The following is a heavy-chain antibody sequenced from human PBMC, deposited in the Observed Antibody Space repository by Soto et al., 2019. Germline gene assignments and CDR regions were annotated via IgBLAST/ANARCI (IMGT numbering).Heavy chain of an antibody. CDR3: ARVTTYTMVRGVMSYYFDY. D-gene: IGHD3-10*01. Sequence: QVQLVQSGAEVKKPGASVKVSCKASGYTFTGYYMHWVRQAPGQGLEWMGWINPNSGGTNYEQKLQVWVTMTSDTSISKAYMELSRLRSDDTAVYYCARVTTYTMVRGVMSYYFDYWGQGTLVTVSS. CDR1: GYTFTGYY. V-gene: IGHV1-2*04. J-gene: IGHJ4*02. CDR2: INPNSGGT.